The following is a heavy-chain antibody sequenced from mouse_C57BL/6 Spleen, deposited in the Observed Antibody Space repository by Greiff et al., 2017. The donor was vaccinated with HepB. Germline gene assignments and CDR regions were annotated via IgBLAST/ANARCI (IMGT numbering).Heavy chain of an antibody. CDR1: GYSITSGYY. D-gene: IGHD1-1*01. V-gene: IGHV3-6*01. J-gene: IGHJ1*03. CDR2: ISYDGSN. CDR3: AFYGSSYWYFDV. Sequence: ESGPGLVKPSQSLSLTCSVTGYSITSGYYWNWIRQFPGNKLEWMGYISYDGSNNYNPYLKNRISITRDTSKNQFFLKLNSVTTEDTATYYCAFYGSSYWYFDVWGTGTTVTVSS.